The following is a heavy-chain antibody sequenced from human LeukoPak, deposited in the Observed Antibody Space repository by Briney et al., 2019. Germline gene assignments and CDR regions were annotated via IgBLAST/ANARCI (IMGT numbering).Heavy chain of an antibody. CDR3: ARATVTTGYYFDY. J-gene: IGHJ4*02. CDR1: IYTFTSYA. Sequence: ASVKVSCKTSIYTFTSYAVNWVRQAPGQGLEWVGWINTNTGNPTYAQGFTGRFVFSLDTSVSTAYLQISSLKAEDTAVYYGARATVTTGYYFDYWGQGTLVTVSS. V-gene: IGHV7-4-1*02. D-gene: IGHD4-17*01. CDR2: INTNTGNP.